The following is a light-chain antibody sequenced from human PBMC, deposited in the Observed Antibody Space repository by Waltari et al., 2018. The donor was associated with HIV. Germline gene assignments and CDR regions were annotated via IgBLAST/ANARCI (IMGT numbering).Light chain of an antibody. Sequence: QSVLTQPPSLSGAPGQRLTIPCPARHSNIGGRSAVHWYQQLPGTAPKLLIYSNTNRPSGVPDRFSGSKSGTSASLAITGLQAEDEADYYCQSYDSSLSCYVFGSGTKVTVL. CDR2: SNT. J-gene: IGLJ1*01. CDR1: HSNIGGRSA. CDR3: QSYDSSLSCYV. V-gene: IGLV1-40*01.